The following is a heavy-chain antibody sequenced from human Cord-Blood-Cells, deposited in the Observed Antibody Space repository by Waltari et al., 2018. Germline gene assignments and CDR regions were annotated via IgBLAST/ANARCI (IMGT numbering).Heavy chain of an antibody. Sequence: QVQLVQSGAEVKKPGSSVKVSCKASGGTFSSYAISWVRQAPGQGLEWMGGIIPIFGTANYAQKFQGRVTITADESTSTAYMGLSSLRSEDTAVYYCARVPQYCSSTSCKDWYFDLWGRGTLVTVSS. CDR3: ARVPQYCSSTSCKDWYFDL. CDR2: IIPIFGTA. CDR1: GGTFSSYA. J-gene: IGHJ2*01. D-gene: IGHD2-2*01. V-gene: IGHV1-69*01.